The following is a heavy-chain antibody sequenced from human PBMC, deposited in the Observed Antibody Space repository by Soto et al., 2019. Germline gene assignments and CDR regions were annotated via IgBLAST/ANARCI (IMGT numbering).Heavy chain of an antibody. D-gene: IGHD6-19*01. CDR1: GFTFTSSA. J-gene: IGHJ4*02. Sequence: ASVKVSCKASGFTFTSSAMQWVRQARGQRLEWIGWIVVGSGNTNYAQKFQERVTITRDMSTSTAYMELSSLRSEDTAVYYCAAGYGSGWYPLGYWGQGTLVTISS. V-gene: IGHV1-58*02. CDR2: IVVGSGNT. CDR3: AAGYGSGWYPLGY.